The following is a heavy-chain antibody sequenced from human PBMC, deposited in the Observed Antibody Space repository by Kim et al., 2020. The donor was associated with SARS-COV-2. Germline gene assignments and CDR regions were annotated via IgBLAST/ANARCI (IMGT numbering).Heavy chain of an antibody. Sequence: SETLSLTCTVSGGSISSYYWSWIRQPPGKGLEWIAYIFDSGSTNYNPSLKSRVTISLNTSKNQFSLQLSSVTAADTAVYYCARGPQHCSNTGCYYWFDPWGQGTPVTVSS. V-gene: IGHV4-59*01. J-gene: IGHJ5*02. CDR3: ARGPQHCSNTGCYYWFDP. CDR2: IFDSGST. D-gene: IGHD2-2*01. CDR1: GGSISSYY.